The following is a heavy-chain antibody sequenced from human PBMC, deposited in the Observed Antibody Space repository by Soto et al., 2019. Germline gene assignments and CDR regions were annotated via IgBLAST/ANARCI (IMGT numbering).Heavy chain of an antibody. J-gene: IGHJ6*03. CDR1: GGSISSGGYY. CDR2: IYYSGST. V-gene: IGHV4-31*03. CDR3: ARGVTTPSIYYYYYYMDV. Sequence: SETLSLTCTVSGGSISSGGYYWSWIRQHPGKGLEWIGYIYYSGSTYYNPSLKSRVTISVDTSKNQFSLRLSSVTAADTAVYYCARGVTTPSIYYYYYYMDVWGKGTTVTVSS. D-gene: IGHD3-3*01.